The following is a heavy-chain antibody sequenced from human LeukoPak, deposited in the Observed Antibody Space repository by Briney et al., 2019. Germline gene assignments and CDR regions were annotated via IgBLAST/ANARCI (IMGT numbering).Heavy chain of an antibody. CDR1: GFSFNSYS. J-gene: IGHJ4*02. CDR2: INSISNTI. V-gene: IGHV3-48*02. D-gene: IGHD2-8*01. CDR3: VRDQLYAFDY. Sequence: PGGSLRLSCAASGFSFNSYSMNWVRQAPGKGLEWVSYINSISNTIYYADSVKGRFTISTDNAKNSVYLQMNSLRDEDTAVYYCVRDQLYAFDYWGQGTLVAVSS.